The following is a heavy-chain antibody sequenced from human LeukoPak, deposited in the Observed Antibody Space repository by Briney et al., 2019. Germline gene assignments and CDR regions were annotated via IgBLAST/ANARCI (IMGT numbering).Heavy chain of an antibody. CDR1: GYTFTSYG. V-gene: IGHV1-18*01. Sequence: GASVKVSCKASGYTFTSYGISWVRQAPGQGLEWMGWISAYNGNTNYAQKLQGRVTMTTDTSTSTAYMELRSLRSDDTAVYYCARGASYDSSGYSPDYWGQGTLVTVSS. J-gene: IGHJ4*02. CDR3: ARGASYDSSGYSPDY. D-gene: IGHD3-22*01. CDR2: ISAYNGNT.